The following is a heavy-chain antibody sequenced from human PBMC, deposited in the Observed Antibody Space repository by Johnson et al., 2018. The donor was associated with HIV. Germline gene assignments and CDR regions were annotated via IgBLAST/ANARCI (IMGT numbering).Heavy chain of an antibody. V-gene: IGHV3-33*01. CDR2: LWYDGSNK. Sequence: QMLLVESGGGVVQPGRSLRLSCAASGFTFSSYGMHWVRQAPGKGLEWVAVLWYDGSNKYYADSVKGRFTISSDNSKNTLYLQMNSLKAEDTAVYYCARGYTWNDVSIWGQGTMVTVSS. CDR3: ARGYTWNDVSI. CDR1: GFTFSSYG. J-gene: IGHJ3*02. D-gene: IGHD1-1*01.